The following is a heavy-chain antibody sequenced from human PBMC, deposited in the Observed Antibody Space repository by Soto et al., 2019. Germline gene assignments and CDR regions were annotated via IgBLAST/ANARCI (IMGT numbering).Heavy chain of an antibody. V-gene: IGHV1-18*01. CDR1: GYTFTSYG. CDR3: ARGLGYCSSTSCPGNFDD. CDR2: ISAYNGNT. D-gene: IGHD2-2*01. Sequence: ASVKVSCKASGYTFTSYGISWVRQAPGQGLEWMGWISAYNGNTNYAQKLQGRVTMTTDTSTSTAYMELRSLRSDDTAVYYCARGLGYCSSTSCPGNFDDWGQGTRVTVAS. J-gene: IGHJ4*02.